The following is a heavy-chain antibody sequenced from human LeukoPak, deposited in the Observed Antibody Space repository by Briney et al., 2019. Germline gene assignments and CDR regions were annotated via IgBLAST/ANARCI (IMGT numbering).Heavy chain of an antibody. CDR1: GFTFSSYA. D-gene: IGHD6-13*01. J-gene: IGHJ4*02. V-gene: IGHV3-23*01. CDR2: ISGSGGST. Sequence: GGSLRLSCAASGFTFSSYAMSWVRQAPGKGLAWVSAISGSGGSTYYADSVKGRFTISRDNSKNTLYLQMNSLRAEDTAVYYCASQIAAAGENDYWGQGTLVTVSS. CDR3: ASQIAAAGENDY.